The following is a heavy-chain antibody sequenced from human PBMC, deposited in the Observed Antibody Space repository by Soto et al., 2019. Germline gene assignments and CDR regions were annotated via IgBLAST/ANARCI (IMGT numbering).Heavy chain of an antibody. Sequence: GGSLRLSCAASGFSFSTYSMAWVRQTPGKGLAWVSGLSGGGSNTFYADSVQGRLTISVDNSKNTVYLQMNSLRVEDTAVYYCARWDGYGDVWGQGTLVTVSS. V-gene: IGHV3-23*01. D-gene: IGHD4-17*01. CDR2: LSGGGSNT. J-gene: IGHJ4*02. CDR3: ARWDGYGDV. CDR1: GFSFSTYS.